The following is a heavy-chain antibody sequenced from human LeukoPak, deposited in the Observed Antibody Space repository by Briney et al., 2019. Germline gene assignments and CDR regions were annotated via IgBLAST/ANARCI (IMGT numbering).Heavy chain of an antibody. V-gene: IGHV3-7*03. J-gene: IGHJ2*01. CDR1: GFTFSSYW. Sequence: GGSLRLSCAASGFTFSSYWMSWVRQAPGKGLEWVANIKQDGSEKYYVDSVKGRFTISRDNSKNTLYLQMNSLRAEDTAVYYCAKGINDYGDYGWYFDLWGRGTLVTVSS. CDR2: IKQDGSEK. CDR3: AKGINDYGDYGWYFDL. D-gene: IGHD4-17*01.